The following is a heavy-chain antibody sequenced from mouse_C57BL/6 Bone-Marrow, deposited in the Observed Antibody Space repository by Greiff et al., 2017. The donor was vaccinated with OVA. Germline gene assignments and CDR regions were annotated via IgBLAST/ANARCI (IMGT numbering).Heavy chain of an antibody. D-gene: IGHD2-4*01. CDR3: ALYDYDWFAY. Sequence: QVQLQQPGAELVKPGASVKMSCKASGYTFTSYWITWVKQRPGQGLEWIGDIYPGSGSTNYNEKFKSKATLTVDTSSSTAYMQLSSVTSEDSAFYYCALYDYDWFAYWGQGTLVTVSA. CDR2: IYPGSGST. J-gene: IGHJ3*01. CDR1: GYTFTSYW. V-gene: IGHV1-55*01.